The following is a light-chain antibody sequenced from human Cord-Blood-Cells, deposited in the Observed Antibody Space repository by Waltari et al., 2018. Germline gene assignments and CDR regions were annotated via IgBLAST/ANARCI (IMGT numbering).Light chain of an antibody. Sequence: QSALTQPASVSGSPGQSITISCTGTSSDVGGYNYVSLYQQQPCKAPKLMIYVVGNRPSGVSNRFSGSKAGNTSYLTISELQAEDEADYYCSSYTSSSTWVFGGGTKLTFL. J-gene: IGLJ3*02. CDR2: VVG. CDR1: SSDVGGYNY. CDR3: SSYTSSSTWV. V-gene: IGLV2-14*01.